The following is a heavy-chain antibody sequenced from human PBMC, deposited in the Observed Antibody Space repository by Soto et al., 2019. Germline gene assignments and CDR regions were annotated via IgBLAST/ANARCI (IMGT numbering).Heavy chain of an antibody. J-gene: IGHJ4*02. D-gene: IGHD3-9*01. CDR1: GFTFSNAW. Sequence: PGGSLRLSCADSGFTFSNAWMSWVRQAPGKGLEWVGRIKSKTAGGTTDYAAPVKGRFTISRDDSKNTLYLQMNSLKTEDTAVYYCTTRAEDFVWYTEYYFDYWGQGTLVTVSS. CDR2: IKSKTAGGTT. V-gene: IGHV3-15*01. CDR3: TTRAEDFVWYTEYYFDY.